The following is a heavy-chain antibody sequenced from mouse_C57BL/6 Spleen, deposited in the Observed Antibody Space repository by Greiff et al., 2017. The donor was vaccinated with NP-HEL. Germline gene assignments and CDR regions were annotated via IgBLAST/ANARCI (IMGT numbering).Heavy chain of an antibody. CDR3: ARDRVTTVVARYFDV. D-gene: IGHD1-1*01. CDR2: IYPRSGNT. Sequence: VQLQQSGAELARPGASVKLSCKASGYTFTSYGISWVKQRTGPGLEWIGEIYPRSGNTYYNEKFKGKATLTADKSPSTAYMELRSLTSEDSAVYFCARDRVTTVVARYFDVWGTGTTVTVSS. CDR1: GYTFTSYG. J-gene: IGHJ1*03. V-gene: IGHV1-81*01.